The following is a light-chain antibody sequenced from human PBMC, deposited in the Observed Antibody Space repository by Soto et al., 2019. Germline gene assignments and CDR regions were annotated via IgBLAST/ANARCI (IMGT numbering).Light chain of an antibody. Sequence: EIVMTQSPATLSVSPGERATLSCRASQSVSGNFAWYQQKPGQAPRLLIYGASTRATGIPARFSGSGSGTDFTLTISSLQSEDFAVYYCQQYNNWPRTFGQGTKVEI. V-gene: IGKV3-15*01. CDR3: QQYNNWPRT. CDR1: QSVSGN. J-gene: IGKJ1*01. CDR2: GAS.